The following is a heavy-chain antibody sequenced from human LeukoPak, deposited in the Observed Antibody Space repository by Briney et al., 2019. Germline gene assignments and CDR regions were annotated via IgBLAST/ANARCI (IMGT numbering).Heavy chain of an antibody. J-gene: IGHJ6*03. D-gene: IGHD6-13*01. Sequence: ASVKVSCKASGYTFTSYYMHWVRQAPGQGLEWMGIINPSGGSTSYAQKFQGRVTMTRDMSTSTVYMELSSLRSEDTTVYYCARAREDSSSWLGSYYYYMDVWGKGTTVTVSS. CDR1: GYTFTSYY. V-gene: IGHV1-46*01. CDR2: INPSGGST. CDR3: ARAREDSSSWLGSYYYYMDV.